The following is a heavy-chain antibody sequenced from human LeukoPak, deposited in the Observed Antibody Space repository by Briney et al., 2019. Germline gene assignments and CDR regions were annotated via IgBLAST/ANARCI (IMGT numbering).Heavy chain of an antibody. J-gene: IGHJ4*02. CDR2: IYHSGST. CDR1: GGSISSGGYY. D-gene: IGHD6-13*01. V-gene: IGHV4-30-2*01. CDR3: AREIAAAGTFDY. Sequence: PSETLSHTCTVSGGSISSGGYYWSWIRQHPGKGLEWIGYIYHSGSTYYNPSLKSRVTISVDRSKNQFSLKLSSVTAADTAVYYCAREIAAAGTFDYWGQGTLVTVSS.